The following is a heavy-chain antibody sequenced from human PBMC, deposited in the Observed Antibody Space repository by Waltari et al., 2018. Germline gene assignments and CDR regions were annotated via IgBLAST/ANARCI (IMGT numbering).Heavy chain of an antibody. V-gene: IGHV6-1*01. CDR3: AREDRIAAAQAKHYYYYGMDV. CDR1: GDSVSSNSAA. J-gene: IGHJ6*02. Sequence: QVQLQQSGPGLVKPSQTLSLTCAISGDSVSSNSAAWNWIRQSPSRGLESLGRTYYRSKWYNDYAVSVKSRITSNPDTSKNQFSLQLNSVTPEDTAVYYCAREDRIAAAQAKHYYYYGMDVWGQGTTVTVSS. D-gene: IGHD6-13*01. CDR2: TYYRSKWYN.